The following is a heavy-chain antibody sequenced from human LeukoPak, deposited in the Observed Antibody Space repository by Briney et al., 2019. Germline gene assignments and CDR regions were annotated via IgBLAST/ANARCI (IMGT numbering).Heavy chain of an antibody. D-gene: IGHD4-11*01. Sequence: GASVKVSCKASGYTFTSYDINWVRQATGQGLEWMGWMNPNSGNTGYAQEFQGRVTMTRNTSISTAYMELSSLRSEDTAVYYCARTTGYSNYWFDPWGQGTLVTVSS. CDR1: GYTFTSYD. CDR2: MNPNSGNT. V-gene: IGHV1-8*01. CDR3: ARTTGYSNYWFDP. J-gene: IGHJ5*02.